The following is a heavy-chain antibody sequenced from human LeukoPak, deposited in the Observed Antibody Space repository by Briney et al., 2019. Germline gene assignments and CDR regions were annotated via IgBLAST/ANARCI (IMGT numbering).Heavy chain of an antibody. V-gene: IGHV1-69*06. CDR2: IIPIFGTA. D-gene: IGHD2-15*01. J-gene: IGHJ6*03. CDR1: GGTFSSYA. CDR3: ARDQGGGTTDYYYYYMDV. Sequence: GSSVKVSCKASGGTFSSYAISWVRQAPGQGLEWMGGIIPIFGTANYAQKFQGRVTITADKSTSTAYMELSSLRSEDTAVYYCARDQGGGTTDYYYYYMDVWGKGTTVTVSS.